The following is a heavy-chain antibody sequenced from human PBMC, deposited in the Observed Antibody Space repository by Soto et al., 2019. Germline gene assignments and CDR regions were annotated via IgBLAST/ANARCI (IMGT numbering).Heavy chain of an antibody. CDR1: GSSSSSSSYY. D-gene: IGHD6-19*01. J-gene: IGHJ4*02. Sequence: ENLSLTCTCAGSSSSSSSYYWGWIRQPPGKGLEWIGMIYYSGITHYNPSLKSRVTISIDTSKNQFSLKVSSVTAADTAMYYCARPARQDTVAGAYWGQGTLVTAPQ. V-gene: IGHV4-39*01. CDR2: IYYSGIT. CDR3: ARPARQDTVAGAY.